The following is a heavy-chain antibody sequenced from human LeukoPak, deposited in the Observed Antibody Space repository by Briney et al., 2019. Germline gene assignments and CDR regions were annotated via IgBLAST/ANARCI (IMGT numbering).Heavy chain of an antibody. CDR2: IHHTGST. V-gene: IGHV4-38-2*01. CDR3: ARGWDYDSSEPHGY. J-gene: IGHJ4*02. CDR1: GYSISSCYY. D-gene: IGHD3-22*01. Sequence: SETLSLTCAISGYSISSCYYWGWIRQPPGKGLEWIGSIHHTGSTYYNPFLTSRVTMSIDTSLNQLSLKLTSVTAADTAMYYCARGWDYDSSEPHGYWGQGILVTVPS.